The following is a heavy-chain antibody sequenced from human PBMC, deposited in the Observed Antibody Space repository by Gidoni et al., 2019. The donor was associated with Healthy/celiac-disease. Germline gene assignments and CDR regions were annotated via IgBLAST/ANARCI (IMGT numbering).Heavy chain of an antibody. CDR3: ARDKAQYSSSWNFDY. J-gene: IGHJ4*02. Sequence: QLVESGGGLVQPGGSLRLSCAASGFTFSSYSMNWVRQAPGKGLEWVSYISSSSSTIYYADSVKGRFTISRDNAKNSLYLQMNSLRAEDTAVYYCARDKAQYSSSWNFDYWGQGTLVTVSS. CDR1: GFTFSSYS. CDR2: ISSSSSTI. V-gene: IGHV3-48*01. D-gene: IGHD6-13*01.